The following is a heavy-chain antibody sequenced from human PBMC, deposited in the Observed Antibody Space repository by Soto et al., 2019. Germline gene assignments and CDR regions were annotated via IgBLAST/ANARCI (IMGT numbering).Heavy chain of an antibody. V-gene: IGHV4-61*08. J-gene: IGHJ4*02. CDR2: IYYSGST. D-gene: IGHD6-13*01. CDR3: ASLRDTSSWYYAY. CDR1: GGSISSGGYY. Sequence: SETLSLTCTVSGGSISSGGYYWSWIRQPPGKGLEWIGYIYYSGSTDYNPSLKSRVTISVDTSKNQFSLKLSSVTAADTAVYYCASLRDTSSWYYAYWGQGTLVTVSS.